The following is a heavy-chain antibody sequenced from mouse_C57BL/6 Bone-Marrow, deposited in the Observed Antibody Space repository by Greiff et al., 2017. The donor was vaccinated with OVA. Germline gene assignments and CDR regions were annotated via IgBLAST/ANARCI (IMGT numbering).Heavy chain of an antibody. CDR3: ARHGYHYFDY. CDR2: ISSGGSYT. D-gene: IGHD2-2*01. CDR1: GFTFSSYG. J-gene: IGHJ2*01. V-gene: IGHV5-6*01. Sequence: EVNVVESGGDLVKPGGSLKLSCAASGFTFSSYGMSWVRQTPDKRLEWVATISSGGSYTYYPDSVKGRFTISRDNAKNTLYLQMSSLKSEDTAMYYCARHGYHYFDYWGQGTTLTVSS.